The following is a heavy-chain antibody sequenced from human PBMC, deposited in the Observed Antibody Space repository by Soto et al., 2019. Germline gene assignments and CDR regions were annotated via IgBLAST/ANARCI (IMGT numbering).Heavy chain of an antibody. J-gene: IGHJ6*02. CDR1: GGSISSSNW. V-gene: IGHV4-4*02. CDR2: IYHSGST. D-gene: IGHD3-9*01. Sequence: SETLSLTCAVSGGSISSSNWWSWVRQPPGKGLEWIGEIYHSGSTNYNPSLKSRVTISVDKSKNQFYLKLSSVTAADTAVYYCARDPLRYFDWLPDYYYYGMDVWGQGTTVT. CDR3: ARDPLRYFDWLPDYYYYGMDV.